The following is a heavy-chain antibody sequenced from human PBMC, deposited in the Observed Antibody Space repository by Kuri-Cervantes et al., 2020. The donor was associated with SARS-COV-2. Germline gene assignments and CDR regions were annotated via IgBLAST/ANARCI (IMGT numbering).Heavy chain of an antibody. CDR2: INHSGST. J-gene: IGHJ4*02. D-gene: IGHD3-22*01. CDR1: GGSFSGYY. Sequence: AGSLRLSCAVYGGSFSGYYWSWIRQPPGKGLEWIGEINHSGSTNYNPSLKSRVTISVDTSKNQFSLKLSSVTAADTAVYYCAGGYYYDSSGPVLGYYFDYWGQGTLVTVSS. CDR3: AGGYYYDSSGPVLGYYFDY. V-gene: IGHV4-34*01.